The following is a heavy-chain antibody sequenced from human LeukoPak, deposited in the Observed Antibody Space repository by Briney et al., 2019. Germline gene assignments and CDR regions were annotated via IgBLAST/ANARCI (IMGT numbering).Heavy chain of an antibody. V-gene: IGHV4-34*01. CDR2: INHSGST. J-gene: IGHJ4*02. Sequence: SETLSLTCAVYGGSFSGYYWSWIRQPPGKGLEWIGEINHSGSTNYNPSLKSRVTISVDTSKNQFSLKLSSVTAADTAVYYCARTGNGYYDYVWGSYRPQYYFDYWGQGTLVTVSS. D-gene: IGHD3-16*02. CDR1: GGSFSGYY. CDR3: ARTGNGYYDYVWGSYRPQYYFDY.